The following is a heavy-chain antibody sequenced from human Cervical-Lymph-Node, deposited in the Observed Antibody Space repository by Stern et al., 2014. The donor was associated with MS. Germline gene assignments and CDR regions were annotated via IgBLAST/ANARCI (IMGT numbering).Heavy chain of an antibody. J-gene: IGHJ5*02. CDR1: GASIISTNYY. Sequence: QVQLQESGPGLVKPSQTLSLTCTVSGASIISTNYYWSWIRQHPTKGLEWIGYIYYSGTTYYNPSLQSRLSMSVDTSKNQFSLKLNSVTAADTAIYYCARFRTIYDWFDPWGQGTLVTVSS. CDR2: IYYSGTT. CDR3: ARFRTIYDWFDP. V-gene: IGHV4-31*03. D-gene: IGHD3-3*01.